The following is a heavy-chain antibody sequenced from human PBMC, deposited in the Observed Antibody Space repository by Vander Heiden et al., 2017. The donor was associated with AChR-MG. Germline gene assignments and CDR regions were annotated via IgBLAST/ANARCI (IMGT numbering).Heavy chain of an antibody. CDR3: ARDSKRYSSSWYDP. J-gene: IGHJ5*02. CDR1: GFTFSSYS. Sequence: EVQLVESGGGLVKPGGSLRLSCAASGFTFSSYSMNWVRQAPGKGLEWVSSISSSSSYIYYADSVKGRFTISRDNAKNSLYLQMNSLRAEDTAVYYCARDSKRYSSSWYDPWGQGTLVTVSS. CDR2: ISSSSSYI. D-gene: IGHD6-13*01. V-gene: IGHV3-21*01.